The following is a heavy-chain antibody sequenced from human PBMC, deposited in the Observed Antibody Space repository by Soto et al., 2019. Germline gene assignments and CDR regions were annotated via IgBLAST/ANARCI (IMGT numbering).Heavy chain of an antibody. D-gene: IGHD3-3*01. CDR2: INYSGST. CDR1: GGSISSYY. Sequence: SETLSLTCTVSGGSISSYYWSWIRQPPGKGLEWIGYINYSGSTIYNPSLKSRVTISVDTSKNQFSLKLCSVTAADTAVYYCARGGVRITIFRVVSGYWYFDLWGRGTLVTVSS. J-gene: IGHJ2*01. CDR3: ARGGVRITIFRVVSGYWYFDL. V-gene: IGHV4-59*12.